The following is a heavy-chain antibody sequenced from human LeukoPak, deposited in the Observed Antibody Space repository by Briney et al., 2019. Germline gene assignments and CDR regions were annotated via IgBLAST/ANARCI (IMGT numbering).Heavy chain of an antibody. V-gene: IGHV3-9*01. J-gene: IGHJ4*02. Sequence: GGSLRLSCAASGFTFDDYAMHWVRQAPGKGLEWVSGISWNSGSIGYADSVKGRFTISRDSAKNSLYLQMNSLGAEDTALYYCAKDIYYDSSGYSLDFWGQGTLVTVSS. CDR1: GFTFDDYA. CDR3: AKDIYYDSSGYSLDF. CDR2: ISWNSGSI. D-gene: IGHD3-22*01.